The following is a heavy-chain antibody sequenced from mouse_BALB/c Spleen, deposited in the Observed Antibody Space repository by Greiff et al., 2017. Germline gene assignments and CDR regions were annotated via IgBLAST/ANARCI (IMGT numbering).Heavy chain of an antibody. Sequence: VQLVESGPGLVAPSQSLSITCTVSGFSLTSYGVHWVRQPPGKGLEWLGVIWAGGSTNYNSALMSRLSISKDNSKSQVFLKMNSLQTDDTAMYYCARDRGGYYGSSDWYFDVWGAGTTVTVSS. CDR2: IWAGGST. CDR3: ARDRGGYYGSSDWYFDV. V-gene: IGHV2-9*02. D-gene: IGHD1-1*01. J-gene: IGHJ1*01. CDR1: GFSLTSYG.